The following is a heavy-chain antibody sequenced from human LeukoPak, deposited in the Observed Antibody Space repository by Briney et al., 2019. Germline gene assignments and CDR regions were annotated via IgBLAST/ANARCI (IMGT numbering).Heavy chain of an antibody. D-gene: IGHD3-22*01. J-gene: IGHJ6*03. CDR2: ISSSSSYI. CDR3: ARVSGYDSSGYWPYYYMDV. V-gene: IGHV3-21*01. Sequence: PGGSLRLSCAASGFTFSSYSMNWVRQAPGKGLEWVSSISSSSSYIYYADSVKGRFTISRDNAKNSLYLQMNSLRAEDTAVYYCARVSGYDSSGYWPYYYMDVWGKGTTVTISS. CDR1: GFTFSSYS.